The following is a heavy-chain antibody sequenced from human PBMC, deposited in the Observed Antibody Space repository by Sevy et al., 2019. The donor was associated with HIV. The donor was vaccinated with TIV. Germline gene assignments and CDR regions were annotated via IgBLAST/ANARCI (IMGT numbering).Heavy chain of an antibody. CDR3: AKDKMVRGVIITTPFDY. V-gene: IGHV3-9*01. Sequence: GGSLRLSCAASGFTFDDYAMHWVRQAPGKGLEWVSGIGWNSGSIGYADSVKGRFTISRDNAKNSLYLQMNSLRAEDTALYYCAKDKMVRGVIITTPFDYWGQGTLVTVSS. J-gene: IGHJ4*02. CDR1: GFTFDDYA. D-gene: IGHD3-10*01. CDR2: IGWNSGSI.